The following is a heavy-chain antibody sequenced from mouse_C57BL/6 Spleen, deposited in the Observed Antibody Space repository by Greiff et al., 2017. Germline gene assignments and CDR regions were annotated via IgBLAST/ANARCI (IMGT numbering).Heavy chain of an antibody. D-gene: IGHD2-1*01. J-gene: IGHJ2*01. CDR1: GYTFTSYW. Sequence: QVQLQQPGAELVKPGASVKVSCKASGYTFTSYWMHWVKQRPGQGLEWIGRIHPSDRDTNYNQKFKGKATLTVDKSSSTAYMQLSSLTSEDSAVYDCEIRLGNYEDYFDYWGQGTTLTVSS. CDR3: EIRLGNYEDYFDY. CDR2: IHPSDRDT. V-gene: IGHV1-74*01.